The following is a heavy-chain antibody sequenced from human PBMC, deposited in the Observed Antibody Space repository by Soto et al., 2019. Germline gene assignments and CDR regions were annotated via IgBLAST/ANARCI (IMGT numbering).Heavy chain of an antibody. D-gene: IGHD3-10*02. CDR3: ARSSTMFIQVSDY. J-gene: IGHJ4*01. CDR2: IYYSGTT. Sequence: SETLSLTCAISGGSISSGSYYWSWIRQHPGKGLEWIGYIYYSGTTRYNPSLNSRVTISVDTSKNQFSLKLRSVTAADTAVYFCARSSTMFIQVSDYCGQGTLVTVSS. V-gene: IGHV4-61*01. CDR1: GGSISSGSYY.